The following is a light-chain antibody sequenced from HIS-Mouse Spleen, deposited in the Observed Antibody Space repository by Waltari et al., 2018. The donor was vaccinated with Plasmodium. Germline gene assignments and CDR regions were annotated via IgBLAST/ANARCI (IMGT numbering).Light chain of an antibody. Sequence: QSVLTQPPSASGTPGQRVTISCSGSSSNIGSNTVNWYQQPPGPAPKLLIFSNTQRPSGVPDRFSGSKSGTSASRAISGLQSEDEADYYCAAWDDSLNGPVFGGGTKLTVL. J-gene: IGLJ2*01. CDR2: SNT. CDR3: AAWDDSLNGPV. CDR1: SSNIGSNT. V-gene: IGLV1-44*01.